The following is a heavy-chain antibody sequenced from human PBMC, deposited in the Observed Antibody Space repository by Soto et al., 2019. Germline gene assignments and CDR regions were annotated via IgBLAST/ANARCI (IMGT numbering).Heavy chain of an antibody. D-gene: IGHD3-22*01. V-gene: IGHV1-18*01. J-gene: IGHJ4*02. CDR2: IGGYKGNT. Sequence: ASVKVSCTASGYTFTNYGVSWVRQAPGQGLEWMGWIGGYKGNTNYAQKLQGRVTLTTDTSTSTAYMELRSLRAEDTAVYYCARPTYYYDSSGPPAYWGQGTLVTV. CDR1: GYTFTNYG. CDR3: ARPTYYYDSSGPPAY.